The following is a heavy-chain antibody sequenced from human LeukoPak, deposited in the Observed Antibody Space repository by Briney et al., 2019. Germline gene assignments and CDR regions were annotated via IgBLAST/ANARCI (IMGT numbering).Heavy chain of an antibody. Sequence: SETLSLTCTVSGGSINNYYWSWIRQPAGKGLEWIGRIYTRGSTNYNPSLKSRVTMSVDTSKNQFSLKLSSVTAADTAVYYCARGRYCSADICPGGNAFDIWGQGTMVSVSS. CDR2: IYTRGST. V-gene: IGHV4-4*07. J-gene: IGHJ3*02. CDR3: ARGRYCSADICPGGNAFDI. D-gene: IGHD2-15*01. CDR1: GGSINNYY.